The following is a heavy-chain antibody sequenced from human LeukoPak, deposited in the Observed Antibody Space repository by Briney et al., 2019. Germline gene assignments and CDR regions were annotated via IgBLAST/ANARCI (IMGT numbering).Heavy chain of an antibody. CDR1: GFTFSSYS. J-gene: IGHJ6*03. V-gene: IGHV3-21*01. CDR3: AKVSHSSSWYQRGYYYYYYMDV. D-gene: IGHD6-13*01. Sequence: GGSLRLSCAASGFTFSSYSMDWVRQAPGKGLEWVSSISSSSSYIYYADSVKGRFTISRDNAKNSLYLQMNSLRAEDTAVYYCAKVSHSSSWYQRGYYYYYYMDVWDKGTTVTVSS. CDR2: ISSSSSYI.